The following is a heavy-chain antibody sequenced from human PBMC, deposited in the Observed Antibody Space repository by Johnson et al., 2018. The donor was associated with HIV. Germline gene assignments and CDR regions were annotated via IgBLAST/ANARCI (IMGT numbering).Heavy chain of an antibody. V-gene: IGHV3-66*02. Sequence: VQLVESGGGLVQPGGSLRLSCAASGFTVSSNYMSWVRKAPGQGLEWVSVIYSGGSTYYADSGKGRFTISRDSSKNMLYLQMNSLRTEDTAVYYCARVFYYDSNDGFDIWGQGTRVTVSS. CDR3: ARVFYYDSNDGFDI. D-gene: IGHD3-22*01. J-gene: IGHJ3*02. CDR1: GFTVSSNY. CDR2: IYSGGST.